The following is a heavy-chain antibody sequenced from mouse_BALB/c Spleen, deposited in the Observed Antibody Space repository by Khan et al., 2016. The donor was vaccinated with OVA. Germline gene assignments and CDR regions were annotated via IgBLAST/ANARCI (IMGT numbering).Heavy chain of an antibody. D-gene: IGHD2-1*01. CDR3: TRDGNYAHWYFDV. J-gene: IGHJ1*01. V-gene: IGHV5-6-4*01. Sequence: EVELVESGGGLVRPGGSLKLSCAASGFSFTSYTMSWVRQTPEKRLEWVATISSGSTYTYYPDSVKGRFTISRANAKNTLYLQMSSLKSEDTAMYYGTRDGNYAHWYFDVWGAGTTVTVSS. CDR1: GFSFTSYT. CDR2: ISSGSTYT.